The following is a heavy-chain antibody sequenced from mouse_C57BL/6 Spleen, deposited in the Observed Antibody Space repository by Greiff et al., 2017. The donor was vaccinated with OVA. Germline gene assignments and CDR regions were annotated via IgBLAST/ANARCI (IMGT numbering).Heavy chain of an antibody. CDR2: ISYDGSN. J-gene: IGHJ1*03. V-gene: IGHV3-6*01. CDR1: GYSITSGYY. CDR3: AREDYAGGRHSNWYFEV. D-gene: IGHD3-1*01. Sequence: VQLQQSGPGLVKPSQSLSLTCSVTGYSITSGYYWNWIRQFPGNKLEWMGYISYDGSNNYNPSLKNRISITRDTSTNQFFLKLNSVTTEDTATDDSAREDYAGGRHSNWYFEVWGTGTTVTVSS.